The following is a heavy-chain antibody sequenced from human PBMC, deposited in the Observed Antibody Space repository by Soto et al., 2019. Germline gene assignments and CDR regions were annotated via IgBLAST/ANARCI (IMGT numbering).Heavy chain of an antibody. J-gene: IGHJ6*02. Sequence: ASVKVSCKTSGYTFTGYYVHWVRQAPGQGLEWMGWINPNSGGTKYAQRLQGRGTMTRDTSINTAYMEPSRLRSDGTAVYYCARAFAIWTDYFSAGMDVWGQGTTVTVSS. CDR3: ARAFAIWTDYFSAGMDV. CDR1: GYTFTGYY. D-gene: IGHD3-9*01. V-gene: IGHV1-2*02. CDR2: INPNSGGT.